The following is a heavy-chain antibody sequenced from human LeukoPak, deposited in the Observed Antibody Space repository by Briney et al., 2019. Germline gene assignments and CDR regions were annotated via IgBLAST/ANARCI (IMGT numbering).Heavy chain of an antibody. J-gene: IGHJ4*02. Sequence: GASLRLSCAASGFTFSSYAMSWVRQAPGKGLEWVSAISGSGGSTYYADSVKGRFTISRDNAKNSLYLQMNSLRAEDTAVYYCAILQSGSPNFNFDYWGQGTLVTVSS. CDR3: AILQSGSPNFNFDY. D-gene: IGHD3-10*01. CDR1: GFTFSSYA. CDR2: ISGSGGST. V-gene: IGHV3-23*01.